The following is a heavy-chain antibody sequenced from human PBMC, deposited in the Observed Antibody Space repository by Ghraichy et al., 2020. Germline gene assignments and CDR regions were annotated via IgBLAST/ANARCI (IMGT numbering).Heavy chain of an antibody. J-gene: IGHJ6*02. CDR1: GFTCSSYA. CDR3: ATSSYHGYGDYGNYYYYGMDV. CDR2: ISGSGGST. D-gene: IGHD4-17*01. Sequence: GGSLRLSCAASGFTCSSYAMSWVRQAPGKGLEWVSAISGSGGSTYYADSVKGRFTISRDNSKNTLYLQMNSLRAEDTSVYYCATSSYHGYGDYGNYYYYGMDVWGQGTMVTVSS. V-gene: IGHV3-23*01.